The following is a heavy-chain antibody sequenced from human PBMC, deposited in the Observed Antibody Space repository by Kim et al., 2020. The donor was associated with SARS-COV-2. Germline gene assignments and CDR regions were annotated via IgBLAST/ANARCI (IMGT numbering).Heavy chain of an antibody. CDR3: AREGGNTGYYSIDS. D-gene: IGHD3-22*01. J-gene: IGHJ5*01. Sequence: YVDAGQCRVTISSDNSNNTLYLQMNSRRAGDTAVYYCAREGGNTGYYSIDSWGQGTLVTVSS. V-gene: IGHV3-64*04.